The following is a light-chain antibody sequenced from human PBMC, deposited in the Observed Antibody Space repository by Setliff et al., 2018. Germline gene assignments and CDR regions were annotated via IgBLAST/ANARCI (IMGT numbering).Light chain of an antibody. CDR2: DVT. J-gene: IGLJ2*01. Sequence: QSALAQPASVSGSPGQSVTISCTGTSSNVGGYNYVSWYQQHPGKAPNLIIYDVTKRPSGVSDRFSGSKSGNTASLTISGLQGEDEADYYCCSYAGSTTMAVFGGGTKGTVL. CDR1: SSNVGGYNY. CDR3: CSYAGSTTMAV. V-gene: IGLV2-23*02.